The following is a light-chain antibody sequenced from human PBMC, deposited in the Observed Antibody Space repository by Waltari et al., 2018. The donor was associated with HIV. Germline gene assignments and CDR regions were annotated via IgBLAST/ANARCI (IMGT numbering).Light chain of an antibody. V-gene: IGLV1-44*01. CDR3: ASWDDSLQAVV. J-gene: IGLJ2*01. Sequence: QSVLTQPPSAFGSPGQRLTIPCSGSSSNSGSNAVNWYQPFPGTAPTPLIFGNDQRPSGVPARISGSKSGTSASLAISGLRSEDEGEYYCASWDDSLQAVVFGGGTKVTV. CDR2: GND. CDR1: SSNSGSNA.